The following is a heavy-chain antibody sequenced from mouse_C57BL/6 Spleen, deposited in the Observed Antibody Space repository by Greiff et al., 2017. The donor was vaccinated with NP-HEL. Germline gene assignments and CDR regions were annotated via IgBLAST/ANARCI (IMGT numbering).Heavy chain of an antibody. Sequence: EVKLVESGGGLVKPGGSLKLSCAASGFTFSDYGMHWVRQAPEKGLEWVAYISSGSSTIYYADTVKGRFTISRDNAKNTLFLQMTSLRSEDTAMYYCARSNYGTDYFDVWGTGTTVTVSS. D-gene: IGHD2-5*01. CDR3: ARSNYGTDYFDV. J-gene: IGHJ1*03. CDR1: GFTFSDYG. V-gene: IGHV5-17*01. CDR2: ISSGSSTI.